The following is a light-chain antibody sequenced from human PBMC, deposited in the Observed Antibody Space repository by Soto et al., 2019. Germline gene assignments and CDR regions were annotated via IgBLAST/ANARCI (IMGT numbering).Light chain of an antibody. Sequence: DIQMTQSPSTLSASVGDRVTITCRASQSVNRWLAWYQHKPGRAPKVLIYDASSLESVVPSRFSGSGSGTEFTLTISILQHDDFATYYCQQYHTFSWMFGQGTKVEVK. CDR3: QQYHTFSWM. CDR2: DAS. J-gene: IGKJ1*01. CDR1: QSVNRW. V-gene: IGKV1-5*01.